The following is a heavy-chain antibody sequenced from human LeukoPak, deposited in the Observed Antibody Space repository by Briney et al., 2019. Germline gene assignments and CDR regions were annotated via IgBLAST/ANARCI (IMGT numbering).Heavy chain of an antibody. CDR1: GDSVSSNSAA. Sequence: SQTLSLTCVISGDSVSSNSAAWNWIRQSPSRGLEWLGRTYYRSKWYSYSAVSVKSRITINPDPSKNQCSLQLNSVTPEDTAVYYCARGPQGGGIDPTYYYYYYGMDVWGQGTTVTVSS. J-gene: IGHJ6*02. CDR2: TYYRSKWYS. V-gene: IGHV6-1*01. CDR3: ARGPQGGGIDPTYYYYYYGMDV. D-gene: IGHD4-23*01.